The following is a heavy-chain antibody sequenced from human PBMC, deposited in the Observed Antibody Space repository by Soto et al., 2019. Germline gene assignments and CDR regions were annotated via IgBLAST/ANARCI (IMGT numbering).Heavy chain of an antibody. V-gene: IGHV3-74*01. CDR3: ARPGYSNYGPGVDV. D-gene: IGHD4-4*01. J-gene: IGHJ6*02. CDR1: GFTFSVYW. Sequence: EVQLVESGGGLVQPGGSLRLSCAASGFTFSVYWMHWVRQAPGKGLVWVSRIDSDGSTTSYAESVKGRFTISRDNAKGTLYLQMNSLRAEDTAVYYCARPGYSNYGPGVDVWGPGTTVTVSS. CDR2: IDSDGSTT.